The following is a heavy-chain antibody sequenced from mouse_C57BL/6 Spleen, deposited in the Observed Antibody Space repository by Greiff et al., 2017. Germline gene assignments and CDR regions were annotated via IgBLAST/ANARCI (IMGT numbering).Heavy chain of an antibody. CDR1: GYTFTDYY. J-gene: IGHJ4*01. V-gene: IGHV1-26*01. CDR2: INPNNGGT. CDR3: ARKGVMDY. Sequence: EVMLQQSGPELVKPGASVKISCKASGYTFTDYYMNWVKQSHGKSLEWIGDINPNNGGTSYNQKFKGKATLTVDKSSSTAYMELRSLTSEDSAVYYCARKGVMDYWGQGTSVTVSS.